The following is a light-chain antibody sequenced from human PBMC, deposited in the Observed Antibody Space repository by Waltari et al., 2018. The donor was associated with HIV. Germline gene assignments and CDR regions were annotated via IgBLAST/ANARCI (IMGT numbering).Light chain of an antibody. CDR1: SSTLVAAYH. CDR3: QSYDSSLRGYV. V-gene: IGLV1-40*01. CDR2: GNN. Sequence: QSVLTQPPSVSGAPGQRVTISCTGSSSTLVAAYHVHWYQHLPGTAPKLLIYGNNNRPSGVPDRFSGSKSGTSASLAITGLQAEDEADYYCQSYDSSLRGYVFGTGTKVTVL. J-gene: IGLJ1*01.